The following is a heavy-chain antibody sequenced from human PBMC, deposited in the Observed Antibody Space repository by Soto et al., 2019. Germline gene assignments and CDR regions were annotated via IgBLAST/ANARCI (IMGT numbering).Heavy chain of an antibody. Sequence: PGGSLRLSCAASGFTFSSYWMSWVRQAPGKGLEWVANIKQDGSEKYYVDSVKGRFTISRDNAKNSLYLQMNSLRAEDTAVYYCARDCPYAAPLGAFDIWGQGTMVTVS. CDR2: IKQDGSEK. J-gene: IGHJ3*02. D-gene: IGHD2-15*01. CDR3: ARDCPYAAPLGAFDI. CDR1: GFTFSSYW. V-gene: IGHV3-7*01.